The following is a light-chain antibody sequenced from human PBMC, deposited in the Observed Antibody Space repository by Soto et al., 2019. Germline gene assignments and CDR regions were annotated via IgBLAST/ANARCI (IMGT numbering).Light chain of an antibody. CDR3: SSYAGSDNLV. CDR1: SSDVGGYNY. Sequence: QSALTQPPSASGSPGQSVTISCTGTSSDVGGYNYVSGYQHHPGKAPKLMIYEVSKRPSGVPDRFSGSKSGNTASLTVSGLQAEDEAYYYCSSYAGSDNLVFGGGTKLTVL. V-gene: IGLV2-8*01. J-gene: IGLJ2*01. CDR2: EVS.